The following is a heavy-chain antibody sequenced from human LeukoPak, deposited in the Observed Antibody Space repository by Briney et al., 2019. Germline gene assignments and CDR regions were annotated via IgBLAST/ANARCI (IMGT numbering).Heavy chain of an antibody. J-gene: IGHJ4*02. Sequence: ASVKVSCKASGHTFTGYYMHWVRQAPGQGLEWMGWINPNSGGTNYAQKFQGRVTMTRDTSISTAYMELSRLRSDDTAVYYCARAMRGYSGYDRTANYDYWGQGTLVTVSS. CDR3: ARAMRGYSGYDRTANYDY. V-gene: IGHV1-2*02. CDR1: GHTFTGYY. D-gene: IGHD5-12*01. CDR2: INPNSGGT.